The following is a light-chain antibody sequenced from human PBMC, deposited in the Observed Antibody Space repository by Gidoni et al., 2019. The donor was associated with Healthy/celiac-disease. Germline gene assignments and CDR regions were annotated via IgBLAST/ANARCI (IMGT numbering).Light chain of an antibody. CDR2: DAT. Sequence: DIQMTQSPSTLSASVGDRVTITCRASQSISSWLAWYQQKPGKAPKLLIYDATSLESGVPSRFSGSGSGTEFTLTSSSLQPDDFATYYCQQYNSYWTFGQXTKVEIK. J-gene: IGKJ1*01. V-gene: IGKV1-5*01. CDR3: QQYNSYWT. CDR1: QSISSW.